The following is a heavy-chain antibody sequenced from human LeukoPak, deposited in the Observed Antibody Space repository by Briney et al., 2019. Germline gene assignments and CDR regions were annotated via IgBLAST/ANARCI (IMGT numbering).Heavy chain of an antibody. CDR1: GFTFGDYA. CDR3: TRARYYGSGSYYSDAFDI. D-gene: IGHD3-10*01. CDR2: IRSKTYGGAP. Sequence: PGGSLRLSCTASGFTFGDYALSWVRQAPGKGLQWVSFIRSKTYGGAPEYAASVKGRFTISRDDSKSIAYLQMDSLKPEDTAVYYCTRARYYGSGSYYSDAFDIWGQGTMVTVSS. V-gene: IGHV3-49*04. J-gene: IGHJ3*02.